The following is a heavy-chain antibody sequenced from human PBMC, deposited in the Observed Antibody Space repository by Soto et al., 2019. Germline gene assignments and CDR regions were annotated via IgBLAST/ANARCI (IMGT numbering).Heavy chain of an antibody. J-gene: IGHJ4*02. CDR3: ARLERDSSGSDY. D-gene: IGHD3-22*01. CDR2: SYYSGST. CDR1: GGSIISYY. Sequence: LSLTCTVSGGSIISYYWSWIRPPPGKGLEWIGYSYYSGSTTYNPSLKSRVTISVDTSKNQFSMKLSSVTAADTAVYYCARLERDSSGSDYWGQGTLVTVSS. V-gene: IGHV4-59*01.